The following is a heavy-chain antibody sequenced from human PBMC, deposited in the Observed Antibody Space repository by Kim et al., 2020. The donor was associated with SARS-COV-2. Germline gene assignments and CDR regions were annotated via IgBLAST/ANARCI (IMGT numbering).Heavy chain of an antibody. CDR2: T. CDR3: ARSSINCFDP. V-gene: IGHV5-51*01. J-gene: IGHJ5*02. Sequence: TRYRPSFQGQVTNSADKSINTAYLQWSSLKASDSAIYYCARSSINCFDPWGQGTLVTVSS. D-gene: IGHD2-2*01.